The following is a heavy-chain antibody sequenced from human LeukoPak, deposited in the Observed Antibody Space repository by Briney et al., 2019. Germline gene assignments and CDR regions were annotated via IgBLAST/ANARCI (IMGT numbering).Heavy chain of an antibody. CDR1: GGTFSNSV. V-gene: IGHV1-69*13. J-gene: IGHJ4*02. D-gene: IGHD4-17*01. CDR3: ARDSGNDFGAN. Sequence: GASVKVSCKASGGTFSNSVISWVRQAPGQRLEWMGGIIPIFDKTNYAQKFQDRVTITADESTSTAYMELSTLRSEDTAVYYCARDSGNDFGANWGQGTLVTVSS. CDR2: IIPIFDKT.